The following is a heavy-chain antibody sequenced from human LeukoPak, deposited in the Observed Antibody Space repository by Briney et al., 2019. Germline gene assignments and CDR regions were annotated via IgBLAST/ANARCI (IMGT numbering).Heavy chain of an antibody. CDR1: GGTFSSYA. Sequence: SVKVSCKASGGTFSSYAISWVRQAPGQGLEWMGGIIPIFGTANYAQKFQGRVTITADESTSTAYMELSSLRSEDTAVYYCATDDYDSNYYYYYGMDVWGQGTTVTVSS. V-gene: IGHV1-69*13. J-gene: IGHJ6*02. CDR3: ATDDYDSNYYYYYGMDV. D-gene: IGHD3-3*01. CDR2: IIPIFGTA.